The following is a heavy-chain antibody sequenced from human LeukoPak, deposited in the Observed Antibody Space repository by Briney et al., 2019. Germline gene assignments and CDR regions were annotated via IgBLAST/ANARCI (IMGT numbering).Heavy chain of an antibody. Sequence: NHSGSTNYNPSLKSRVTISLDTSKSQFSLKVRYVTAADTAVYYSATPDSSGYYYLYWGQGTLVTVSS. CDR2: NHSGST. V-gene: IGHV4-34*01. D-gene: IGHD3-22*01. CDR3: ATPDSSGYYYLY. J-gene: IGHJ4*02.